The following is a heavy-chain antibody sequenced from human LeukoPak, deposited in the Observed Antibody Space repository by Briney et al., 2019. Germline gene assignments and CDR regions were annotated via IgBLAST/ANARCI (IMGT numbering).Heavy chain of an antibody. D-gene: IGHD1-26*01. CDR2: VYLNRGGT. J-gene: IGHJ5*02. V-gene: IGHV1-2*02. CDR1: GYTFTGYY. Sequence: ASVKVSCKASGYTFTGYYMHWVRQAPGQGLEVVGWVYLNRGGTDYAHKFQGRGTMIRGTSISTAYMDVSSLGSDDTAVYYCVSMSGRIETCGQGTLVTVS. CDR3: VSMSGRIET.